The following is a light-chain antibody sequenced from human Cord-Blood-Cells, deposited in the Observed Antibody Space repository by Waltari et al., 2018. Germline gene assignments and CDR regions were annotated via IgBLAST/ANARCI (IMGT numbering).Light chain of an antibody. V-gene: IGKV3-20*01. CDR2: GSS. CDR3: QQYGSSPWT. Sequence: EIVLTQSPGTLSLSQGERATLSCRASQSVSSSSLAWYQQKPGQAHRHLIYGSSSRATGIPDRFIGSGSGTDFTLTISRLEPEDFAVYYCQQYGSSPWTFGQGTKVEIK. CDR1: QSVSSSS. J-gene: IGKJ1*01.